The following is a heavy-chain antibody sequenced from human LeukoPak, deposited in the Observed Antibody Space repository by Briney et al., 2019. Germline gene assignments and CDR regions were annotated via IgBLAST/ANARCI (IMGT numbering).Heavy chain of an antibody. D-gene: IGHD3-10*01. V-gene: IGHV4-59*01. CDR1: GGSITGYY. CDR2: TYDSGIT. Sequence: SETLSLTCTVSGGSITGYYWSWLRQPPGKGLEWIGNTYDSGITNYNPSLKSRVTILLDTSKNQFSLRLSSVTAADTAVYYCTRGYSGSGSYYYYFDYWGQGTLVTVSS. J-gene: IGHJ4*02. CDR3: TRGYSGSGSYYYYFDY.